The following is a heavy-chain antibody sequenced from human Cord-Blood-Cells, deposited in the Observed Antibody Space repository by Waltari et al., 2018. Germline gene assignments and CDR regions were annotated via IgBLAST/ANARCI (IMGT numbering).Heavy chain of an antibody. CDR2: ISSSSSTI. D-gene: IGHD7-27*01. CDR3: ARELGFGY. Sequence: EVQLVESGGGLVQPGGSLRLPCPPSGFTFGSYSMNWARQAPGKGVEWVSYISSSSSTIYYADSVKCRFTISRDNAKNSLYLQMNSLGDEDTAVYYCARELGFGYWGQGTLVTVSS. CDR1: GFTFGSYS. V-gene: IGHV3-48*02. J-gene: IGHJ4*02.